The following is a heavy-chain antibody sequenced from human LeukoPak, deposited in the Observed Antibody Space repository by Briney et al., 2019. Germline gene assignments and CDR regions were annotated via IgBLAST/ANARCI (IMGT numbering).Heavy chain of an antibody. CDR1: GGTFSSYA. CDR2: IIPILGIA. Sequence: GASVKVSCKASGGTFSSYAISWVRQAPGQGLEWMGRIIPILGIANYAQKFQGRVTITADKSTSTAYMELSSLRSEDTAVYYCARVRRDFDYYGSGSYPYWGQGTLVTVSS. V-gene: IGHV1-69*04. J-gene: IGHJ4*02. CDR3: ARVRRDFDYYGSGSYPY. D-gene: IGHD3-10*01.